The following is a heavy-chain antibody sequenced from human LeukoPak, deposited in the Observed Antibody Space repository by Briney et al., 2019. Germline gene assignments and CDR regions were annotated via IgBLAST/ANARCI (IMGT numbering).Heavy chain of an antibody. V-gene: IGHV1-69*13. D-gene: IGHD3-22*01. CDR2: IIPIFGTA. CDR1: GGTFSSYA. J-gene: IGHJ4*02. CDR3: ARDWTLTYYYDSSGPGGY. Sequence: SVKVSCKASGGTFSSYAISWVRQAPGQGLEWMGGIIPIFGTANYAQKFQGRVTITADESTSTAYMELSSLRSEDTAVYYCARDWTLTYYYDSSGPGGYWGQGTLVTVSS.